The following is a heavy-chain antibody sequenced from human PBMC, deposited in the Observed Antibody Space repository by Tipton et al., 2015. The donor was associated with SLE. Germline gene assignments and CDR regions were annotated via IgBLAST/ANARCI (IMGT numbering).Heavy chain of an antibody. CDR2: IYYSGST. Sequence: TLSLTCTVSGGSISSGDYYWSWIRQPPGKGLEWIGYIYYSGSTYYNPSLKSRVTISVDTSKNQFSLKLSSVTAADTAVYYCARGRGIAVAGTYYYYGMDVWGQGTTVTVSS. CDR3: ARGRGIAVAGTYYYYGMDV. CDR1: GGSISSGDYY. D-gene: IGHD6-19*01. J-gene: IGHJ6*02. V-gene: IGHV4-30-4*01.